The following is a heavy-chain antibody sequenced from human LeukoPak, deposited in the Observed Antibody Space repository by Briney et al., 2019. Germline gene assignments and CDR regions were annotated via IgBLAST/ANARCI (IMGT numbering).Heavy chain of an antibody. CDR3: AKGAETTQYYFDY. V-gene: IGHV3-30*02. Sequence: GGSLRLSCAASGFTFSSYGMHWVRQAPGKGLEWVAFIRYDGSNKYYADSVKGRFTISRDNSKNTLYLQMNSLRAEDTAVYYCAKGAETTQYYFDYWGQGTLVTVSS. CDR1: GFTFSSYG. J-gene: IGHJ4*02. CDR2: IRYDGSNK. D-gene: IGHD1/OR15-1a*01.